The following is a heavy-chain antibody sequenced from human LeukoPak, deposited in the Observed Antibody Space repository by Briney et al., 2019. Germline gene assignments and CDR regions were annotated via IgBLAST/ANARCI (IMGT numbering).Heavy chain of an antibody. CDR3: ARPRAMTTGVGRYFDL. V-gene: IGHV3-23*01. D-gene: IGHD1-1*01. Sequence: GGSLRLSCGASGFTFTSYAMSWIRQAPGKGLEWVSAINGGGENTYYGDSVKGRFTLSRDNSKNTLYLQMNSLRAEDTATYYCARPRAMTTGVGRYFDLWGRGTLVTVSS. CDR1: GFTFTSYA. J-gene: IGHJ2*01. CDR2: INGGGENT.